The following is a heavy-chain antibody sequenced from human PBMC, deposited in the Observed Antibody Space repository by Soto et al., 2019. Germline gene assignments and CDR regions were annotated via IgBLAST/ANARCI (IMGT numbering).Heavy chain of an antibody. CDR1: GFTFSSYA. Sequence: GGSLRLSCAASGFTFSSYAMHWVRQAPGKGLEWVAVISYDGSNKYYADSVKGRFTISRDNSKNTLYLQMNSLRAEDTAVYYGDRNDHLGQGTLVTGPS. CDR2: ISYDGSNK. CDR3: DRNDH. V-gene: IGHV3-30-3*01. J-gene: IGHJ4*02.